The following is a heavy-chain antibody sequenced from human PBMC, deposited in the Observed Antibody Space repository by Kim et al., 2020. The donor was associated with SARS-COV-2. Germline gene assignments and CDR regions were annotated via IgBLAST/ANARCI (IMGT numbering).Heavy chain of an antibody. V-gene: IGHV3-7*04. Sequence: SVKGRFTIARDNAKNSLYLQMNSLRAEDTAVYYCARGSYYYDSSGYYGDYWGQGTLVTVSS. J-gene: IGHJ4*02. D-gene: IGHD3-22*01. CDR3: ARGSYYYDSSGYYGDY.